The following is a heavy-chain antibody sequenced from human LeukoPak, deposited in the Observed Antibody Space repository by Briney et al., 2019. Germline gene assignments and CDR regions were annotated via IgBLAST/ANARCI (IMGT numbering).Heavy chain of an antibody. CDR2: INTNTGNP. Sequence: ASVKVSCKASGYTFTNYAMNWVRQAPGQGLEWMGWINTNTGNPTYAQGFTGRFVFSLDTSVTTAYLQISSLKAEDTAVYYCARVGGYLLYYYYYYGMDVWGQGTTVTVSS. CDR1: GYTFTNYA. CDR3: ARVGGYLLYYYYYYGMDV. D-gene: IGHD3-22*01. V-gene: IGHV7-4-1*02. J-gene: IGHJ6*02.